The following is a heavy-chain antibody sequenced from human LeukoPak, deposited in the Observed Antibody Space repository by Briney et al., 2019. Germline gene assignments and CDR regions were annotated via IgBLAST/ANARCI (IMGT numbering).Heavy chain of an antibody. CDR2: ITVNTGAT. J-gene: IGHJ4*02. D-gene: IGHD6-19*01. V-gene: IGHV1-2*02. CDR3: ARDRVGSGWPRPFYFEF. Sequence: ASVKVSCKPSGYTFTGYYLHWVRQAPGQALEWMGWITVNTGATFYAQIFQGRVTMSRDTSISTAYMDLSSLRSDDTAVYFCARDRVGSGWPRPFYFEFWGQGTLVTVSS. CDR1: GYTFTGYY.